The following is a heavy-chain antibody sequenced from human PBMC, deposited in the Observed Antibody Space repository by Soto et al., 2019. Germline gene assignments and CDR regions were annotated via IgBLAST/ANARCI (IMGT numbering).Heavy chain of an antibody. J-gene: IGHJ3*02. Sequence: SVTVSCKASGGTFSSYAISWVRQAPGQGLEWMGGIIPIFGTANYAQKLQGRVTMTTDTSTSTAYMELRSLRSDDTAVYYCARDVRNLRFRAFDIWGQGTMVTVS. CDR2: IIPIFGTA. CDR3: ARDVRNLRFRAFDI. CDR1: GGTFSSYA. V-gene: IGHV1-69*05.